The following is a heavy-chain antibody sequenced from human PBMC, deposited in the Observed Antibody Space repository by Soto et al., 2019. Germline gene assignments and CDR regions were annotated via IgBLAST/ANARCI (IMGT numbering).Heavy chain of an antibody. CDR3: AREGLLPYYYYGMDV. D-gene: IGHD2-15*01. CDR2: ISAYNGNT. CDR1: GYTFSNYG. V-gene: IGHV1-18*01. Sequence: QVQLVQSGGEVKKPGASVKVSCRASGYTFSNYGITWVRQAPGQGLEWMGWISAYNGNTNYAQKLQGRVTMTTETSTNTVYMELRSLRSDDTAVYYCAREGLLPYYYYGMDVWGQGTTVTVSS. J-gene: IGHJ6*02.